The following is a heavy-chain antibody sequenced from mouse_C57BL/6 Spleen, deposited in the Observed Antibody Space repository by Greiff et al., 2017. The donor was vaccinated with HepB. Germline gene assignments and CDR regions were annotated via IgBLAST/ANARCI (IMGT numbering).Heavy chain of an antibody. D-gene: IGHD1-2*01. V-gene: IGHV8-12*01. Sequence: QVTLKESGPGILQSSQTLSLTCSFSGFSLSTSGMGVSWLRQPSGKGLEWLAHIYWDDDKRYNPSLKSRLTISKDTSRNQVFLKITSVDTADTATYYCARRGITTARYWYFDVWGTGTTVTVSS. CDR1: GFSLSTSGMG. J-gene: IGHJ1*03. CDR2: IYWDDDK. CDR3: ARRGITTARYWYFDV.